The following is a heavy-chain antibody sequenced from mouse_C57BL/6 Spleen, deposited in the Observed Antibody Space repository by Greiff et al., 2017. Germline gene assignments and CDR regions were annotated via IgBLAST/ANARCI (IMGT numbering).Heavy chain of an antibody. CDR1: GYTFTDYY. CDR2: IYPGSGNP. D-gene: IGHD2-14*01. V-gene: IGHV1-84*01. CDR3: ARWGYLGAMDY. J-gene: IGHJ4*01. Sequence: VQLQQSGPELVQPGASVKISCKASGYTFTDYYINWVKQRPGQGLEWLGWIYPGSGNPKYNEKFKGKATLTVDTSSSTAYMQLSSLTSEDSAVYFCARWGYLGAMDYWGQGTSVTVSS.